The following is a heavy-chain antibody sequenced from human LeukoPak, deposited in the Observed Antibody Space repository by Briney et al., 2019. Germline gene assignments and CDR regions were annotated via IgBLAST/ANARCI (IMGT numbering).Heavy chain of an antibody. CDR3: ARDSRIVGATLRHYYYGMDV. J-gene: IGHJ6*02. CDR1: GYTFTSYG. Sequence: ASVKVSCKASGYTFTSYGISWVRQAPGQGLEWMGWISAYNGNTNYAQKLQGRVTMTTDTSTSTAYMELRSLRSDDTAVYYCARDSRIVGATLRHYYYGMDVWGQGTTVTVSS. V-gene: IGHV1-18*01. D-gene: IGHD1-26*01. CDR2: ISAYNGNT.